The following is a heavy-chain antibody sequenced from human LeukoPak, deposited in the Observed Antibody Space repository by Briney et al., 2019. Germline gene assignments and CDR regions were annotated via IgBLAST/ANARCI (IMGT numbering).Heavy chain of an antibody. V-gene: IGHV3-48*03. Sequence: PGGSLRLSCAASGFTFSSYEMNWVRQAPGKGLELVSYISSSGSTIYYADSVKGRFTISRDNAKNSLYLQMNSLRAEDTAVYYCAKDPNPYYDILTGYYNSGAFDIWGQGTMVTVSS. CDR1: GFTFSSYE. D-gene: IGHD3-9*01. J-gene: IGHJ3*02. CDR2: ISSSGSTI. CDR3: AKDPNPYYDILTGYYNSGAFDI.